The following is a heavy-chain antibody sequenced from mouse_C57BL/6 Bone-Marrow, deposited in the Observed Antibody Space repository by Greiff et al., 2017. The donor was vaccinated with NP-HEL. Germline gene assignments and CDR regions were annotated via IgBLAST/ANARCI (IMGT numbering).Heavy chain of an antibody. CDR2: IYPGSGST. CDR1: GYTFTSYW. CDR3: ARWENLLLRSRAMDY. D-gene: IGHD1-1*01. Sequence: QVQLQQPGAELVKPGASVKMSCKASGYTFTSYWITWVKQRPGQGLEWIGDIYPGSGSTNYNEKFKSKATLTVDTSSSTAYMQLSSLTSEDSAVYYCARWENLLLRSRAMDYWGQGTSVTVSS. J-gene: IGHJ4*01. V-gene: IGHV1-55*01.